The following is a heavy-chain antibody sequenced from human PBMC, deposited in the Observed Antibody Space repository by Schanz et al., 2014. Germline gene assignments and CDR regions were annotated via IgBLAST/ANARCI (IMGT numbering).Heavy chain of an antibody. V-gene: IGHV4-31*03. CDR2: IHHIGST. J-gene: IGHJ4*01. Sequence: QVQLQESGPGLVEPSQTLSLTCTVSGDSISSGGYYWDWIRQHPGKGLEWIGGIHHIGSTYHNPSLRSRLTMSLDTSRNHFSLRLTSVSAADTAVYYCARARGYNYGLFDYWGLGTLVTVSS. CDR3: ARARGYNYGLFDY. CDR1: GDSISSGGYY. D-gene: IGHD5-18*01.